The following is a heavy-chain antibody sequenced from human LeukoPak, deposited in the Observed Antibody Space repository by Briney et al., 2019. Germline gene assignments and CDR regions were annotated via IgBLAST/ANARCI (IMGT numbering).Heavy chain of an antibody. J-gene: IGHJ3*01. V-gene: IGHV3-30*02. CDR3: AKDLGV. Sequence: GGSLRLSCAASGFTFSSSGMHWVRQAPGKGLEWVAFIRYDGVDTFYVGSVKGRFTISRDNSKNTLYLQMNSLRPEDTAVYYCAKDLGVWGQGTMVTVSS. CDR1: GFTFSSSG. CDR2: IRYDGVDT.